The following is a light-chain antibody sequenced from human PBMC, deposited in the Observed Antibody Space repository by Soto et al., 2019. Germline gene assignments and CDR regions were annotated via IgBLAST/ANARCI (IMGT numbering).Light chain of an antibody. J-gene: IGKJ1*01. CDR1: QNVDSNY. CDR2: GAS. V-gene: IGKV3-20*01. Sequence: EIMLTQSPGTLSSSPGERATLSCRASQNVDSNYLAWYQQKPGQAPRLLIHGASTRATGIADRFSGSGSGTDFTLTISRLEPEDFAVYYCQLYGTSPKTFGQGTKVDIK. CDR3: QLYGTSPKT.